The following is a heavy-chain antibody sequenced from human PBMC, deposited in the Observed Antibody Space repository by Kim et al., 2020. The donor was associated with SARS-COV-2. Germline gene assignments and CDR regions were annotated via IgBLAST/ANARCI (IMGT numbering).Heavy chain of an antibody. Sequence: SVKVSCKASGGTFSSYAISWVRQAPGQGLEWMGRIIPILGIANYAQKFQGRVTITADKSTSTAYMELSSLRSEDTAVYYCAREGVGATNVNFDYWGQGTLVTVSS. V-gene: IGHV1-69*04. J-gene: IGHJ4*02. CDR3: AREGVGATNVNFDY. D-gene: IGHD1-26*01. CDR2: IIPILGIA. CDR1: GGTFSSYA.